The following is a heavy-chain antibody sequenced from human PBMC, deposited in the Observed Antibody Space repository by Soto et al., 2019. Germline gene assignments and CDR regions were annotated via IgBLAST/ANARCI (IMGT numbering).Heavy chain of an antibody. Sequence: ASVKVSCKASGYTFTSYGISWVRQAPGQGLEWMGWISAYNGNTNYAQKLQGRVTMTTDTSTSTAYMELRSLRSDDTAVYYCARDLGAYYYASSGCFDYWGQGTLVTVSS. D-gene: IGHD3-22*01. V-gene: IGHV1-18*01. CDR1: GYTFTSYG. CDR3: ARDLGAYYYASSGCFDY. J-gene: IGHJ4*02. CDR2: ISAYNGNT.